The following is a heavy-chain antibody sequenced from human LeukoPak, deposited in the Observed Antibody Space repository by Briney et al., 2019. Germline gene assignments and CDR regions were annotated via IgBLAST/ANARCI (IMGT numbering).Heavy chain of an antibody. D-gene: IGHD3-9*01. CDR3: ATPTRSHYYDILTGYSYFQH. Sequence: GASVKVSCKVSGYTLTELSMHWVRQAPGKGLEWMGGFDPEDGETTYAQKFQGRVTMTEDTSTDTAYMELSSLRSEDTAVYYCATPTRSHYYDILTGYSYFQHWGQGTLVTVSS. CDR1: GYTLTELS. J-gene: IGHJ1*01. V-gene: IGHV1-24*01. CDR2: FDPEDGET.